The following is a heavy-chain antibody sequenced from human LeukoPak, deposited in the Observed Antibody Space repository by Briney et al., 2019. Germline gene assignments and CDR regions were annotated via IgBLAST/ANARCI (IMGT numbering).Heavy chain of an antibody. CDR2: IKQDGSDK. J-gene: IGHJ4*02. CDR1: GFAFSSYS. D-gene: IGHD6-6*01. Sequence: GGSLRLSCAASGFAFSSYSMNWVRQAPGKGLEWVANIKQDGSDKYYVDSVKGRFTVSRDNAKNSLYLQMNSLRAEDTAAYYCARGDGSASGLYFDSWGQGTLVTVSS. V-gene: IGHV3-7*01. CDR3: ARGDGSASGLYFDS.